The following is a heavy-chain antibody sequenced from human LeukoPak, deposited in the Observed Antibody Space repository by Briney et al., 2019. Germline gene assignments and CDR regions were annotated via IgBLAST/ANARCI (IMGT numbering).Heavy chain of an antibody. V-gene: IGHV4-34*01. CDR2: INHSGST. CDR3: ARGPGRDYYDSSGYPPAYYYYGMDV. CDR1: GGSFSGYY. D-gene: IGHD3-22*01. J-gene: IGHJ6*02. Sequence: SETLSLTCAVYGGSFSGYYWSWIRQPPGKGLEWIGEINHSGSTNYNPSLKSRVTISVDTSKNQFSLKLSSVTAADTAVYYCARGPGRDYYDSSGYPPAYYYYGMDVWGQGTTVTVSS.